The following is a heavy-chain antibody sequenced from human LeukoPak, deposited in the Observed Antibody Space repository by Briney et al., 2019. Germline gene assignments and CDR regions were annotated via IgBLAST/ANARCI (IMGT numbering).Heavy chain of an antibody. Sequence: SVTLSLTCTVSGGSISSYYWSWIRQPAGKGLEWIGRIYTSGSTNYNPSLKSRVTMSVDTSKNQFSLKLSSVTAADTAVYYCARDHYYYDSSGYLPLDYWGQGTLVTVSS. CDR1: GGSISSYY. CDR2: IYTSGST. D-gene: IGHD3-22*01. CDR3: ARDHYYYDSSGYLPLDY. J-gene: IGHJ4*02. V-gene: IGHV4-4*07.